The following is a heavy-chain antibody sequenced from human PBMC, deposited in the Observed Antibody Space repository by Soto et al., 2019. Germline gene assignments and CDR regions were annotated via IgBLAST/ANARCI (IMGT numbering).Heavy chain of an antibody. CDR2: INIVGGNT. J-gene: IGHJ4*02. V-gene: IGHV3-23*01. Sequence: VQLLESGGGLVQPGGSLRLSCAASGFTFSNYAMSWVRQAPGKALEWVSSINIVGGNTNYADSVRGRFTMSRDDSKNTVFLQMNSLRAEDTAIYYCTKNYYLDSWGQGTLVIVSS. CDR1: GFTFSNYA. CDR3: TKNYYLDS.